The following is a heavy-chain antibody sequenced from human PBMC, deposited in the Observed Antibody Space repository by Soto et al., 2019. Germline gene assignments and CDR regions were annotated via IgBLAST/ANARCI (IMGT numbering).Heavy chain of an antibody. CDR3: ARGGSRGWFSNDLLDS. J-gene: IGHJ4*02. Sequence: EVQLVESGGGLAQPGGSLRLSCAASGFTFSTYSMNWVRQAPGKGLEWVSYINSGNNTIYYADSVKGRFTISRDNAKNSLYLQLNSRRTEDTAVYYCARGGSRGWFSNDLLDSWGQGTLVTVAS. CDR2: INSGNNTI. V-gene: IGHV3-48*01. D-gene: IGHD6-19*01. CDR1: GFTFSTYS.